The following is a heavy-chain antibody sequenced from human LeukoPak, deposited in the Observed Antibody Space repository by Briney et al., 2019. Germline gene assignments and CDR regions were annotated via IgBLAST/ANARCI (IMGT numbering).Heavy chain of an antibody. CDR2: ISAYNGNT. J-gene: IGHJ3*02. D-gene: IGHD6-19*01. V-gene: IGHV1-18*01. CDR1: GYTFTSYG. CDR3: ARDGVAVAGTAVYDAFDI. Sequence: GASVKVSCKASGYTFTSYGISWVRQAPGQGLEWMGWISAYNGNTNYAQKLQGRVTMTTDTSTSTAYMELRSLRSDDTAVYYCARDGVAVAGTAVYDAFDIWGQGTMVTVSS.